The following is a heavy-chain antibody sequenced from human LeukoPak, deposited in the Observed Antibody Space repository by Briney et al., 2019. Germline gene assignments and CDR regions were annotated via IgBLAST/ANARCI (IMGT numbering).Heavy chain of an antibody. CDR3: ARGGPGAYFDY. CDR2: INGDGRET. V-gene: IGHV3-74*01. Sequence: PGGSLRLSCAASGFTFDDYGTSWVRQAPGKGLVWVSRINGDGRETTYGDSVKGRFTISRDNAKNTLFLQMNSLRAEDTAVFYCARGGPGAYFDYWGQGTLVTVSS. J-gene: IGHJ4*02. CDR1: GFTFDDYG. D-gene: IGHD1-14*01.